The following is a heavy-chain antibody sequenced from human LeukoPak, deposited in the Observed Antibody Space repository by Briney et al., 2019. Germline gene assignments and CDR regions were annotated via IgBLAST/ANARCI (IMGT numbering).Heavy chain of an antibody. J-gene: IGHJ4*02. Sequence: GESLKISCRGSGYTFTSYWIGWVRQMPGKGLEWMGIISPGDSDTRYSPSFQGQVTISADKTISTAYLQWSSLKASDTAMYFCARTYCGGDCYYSYFDYWGQGILVTVSS. D-gene: IGHD2-21*02. CDR2: ISPGDSDT. V-gene: IGHV5-51*01. CDR3: ARTYCGGDCYYSYFDY. CDR1: GYTFTSYW.